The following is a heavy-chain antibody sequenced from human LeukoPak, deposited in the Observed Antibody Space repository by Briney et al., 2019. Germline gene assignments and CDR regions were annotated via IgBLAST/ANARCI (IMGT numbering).Heavy chain of an antibody. CDR2: ISWNSGSI. CDR3: AKDLSSGYYFPAFDY. Sequence: QPGGSLRLSCAASGFTFDDYAMHWVRQAPGKGLEWVSGISWNSGSIGYADSVKGRFTISRDNAKNSLYLQMNSLRAEDTALYCCAKDLSSGYYFPAFDYWGQGTLVTVSS. J-gene: IGHJ4*02. V-gene: IGHV3-9*01. D-gene: IGHD3-22*01. CDR1: GFTFDDYA.